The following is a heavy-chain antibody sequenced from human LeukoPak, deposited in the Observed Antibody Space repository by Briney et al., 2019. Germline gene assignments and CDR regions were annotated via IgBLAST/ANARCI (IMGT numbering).Heavy chain of an antibody. V-gene: IGHV6-1*01. D-gene: IGHD1-1*01. CDR2: TYYRSRWYT. CDR1: GDSVSSNSAA. J-gene: IGHJ4*02. CDR3: ARSTGPIDY. Sequence: SQTLSLTCAISGDSVSSNSAAWNWIRQSPSRGLEWLGRTYYRSRWYTYYAVSVKSRISINRDTSKNQISLQLNSVTPEDTAVYYCARSTGPIDYWGQGTLVTVSS.